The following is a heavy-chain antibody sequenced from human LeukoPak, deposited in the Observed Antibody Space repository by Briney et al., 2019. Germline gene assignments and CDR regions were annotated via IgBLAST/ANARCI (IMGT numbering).Heavy chain of an antibody. V-gene: IGHV4-39*01. D-gene: IGHD6-13*01. CDR1: GGSISSSSYY. J-gene: IGHJ4*02. CDR3: ARTYRYSSTSPYYFDY. Sequence: SETLSLTCTVSGGSISSSSYYWGWIRQPAGKELEWIGSIYYSGTTYYNPSLESRVTISIDTSKNQFSLKLSSVTAADTAVYYCARTYRYSSTSPYYFDYWGQGTLVTASS. CDR2: IYYSGTT.